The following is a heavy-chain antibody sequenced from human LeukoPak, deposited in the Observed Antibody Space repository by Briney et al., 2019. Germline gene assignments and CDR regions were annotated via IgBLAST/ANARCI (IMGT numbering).Heavy chain of an antibody. Sequence: PSETLSLTCVVSVDSISSSTWWNWVRQPPGKGLEWIGEMFHSGYTNYNPSLTSRVTISVDKSKNQFSLKLTSMTAADTAVYYCASLGTTVTRVDYWGQGTLVTVSS. J-gene: IGHJ4*02. D-gene: IGHD4-17*01. CDR2: MFHSGYT. V-gene: IGHV4-4*02. CDR3: ASLGTTVTRVDY. CDR1: VDSISSSTW.